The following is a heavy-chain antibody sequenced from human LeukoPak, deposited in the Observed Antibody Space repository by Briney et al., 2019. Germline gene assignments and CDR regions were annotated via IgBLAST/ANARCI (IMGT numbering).Heavy chain of an antibody. D-gene: IGHD1-26*01. CDR2: IYSGGTT. Sequence: GGSLRLSCAASGFTVSSNYMSWVRQAPGKGLEWVSAIYSGGTTYYADSVKGRFTISRDNSKNTLYLQMNSLRAEDTAVYYCAKDRNSGSYYEYWGQGTLVTVSS. CDR3: AKDRNSGSYYEY. V-gene: IGHV3-53*01. CDR1: GFTVSSNY. J-gene: IGHJ4*02.